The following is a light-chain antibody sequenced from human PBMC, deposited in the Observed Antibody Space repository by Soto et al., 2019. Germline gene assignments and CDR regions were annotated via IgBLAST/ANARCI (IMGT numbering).Light chain of an antibody. V-gene: IGKV1-39*01. CDR1: QTISSF. J-gene: IGKJ2*01. CDR2: AAS. CDR3: QQSDSAPYT. Sequence: DIQMTQSPSSLSASVGDRVTITCRASQTISSFLNWYQQKPGKVPKLLIYAASSLQSGVASRFTGSGSGTDFTPTISSLQPEDFATYYCQQSDSAPYTFGQGTKLEIK.